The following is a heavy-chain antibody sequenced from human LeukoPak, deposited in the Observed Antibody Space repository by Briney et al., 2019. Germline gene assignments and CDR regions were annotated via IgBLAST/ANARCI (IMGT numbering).Heavy chain of an antibody. D-gene: IGHD1-26*01. CDR1: GFTFSSYG. CDR3: AKDRDASAFDY. CDR2: ISYDGSNK. J-gene: IGHJ4*02. Sequence: PGRSLRLSCAASGFTFSSYGMHWVRQAPGKWLEWVAVISYDGSNKYYADSVKGRFTISSDNSKNTLYLQMNSLRAEDTAVYYCAKDRDASAFDYWGQGTLVTVSS. V-gene: IGHV3-30*18.